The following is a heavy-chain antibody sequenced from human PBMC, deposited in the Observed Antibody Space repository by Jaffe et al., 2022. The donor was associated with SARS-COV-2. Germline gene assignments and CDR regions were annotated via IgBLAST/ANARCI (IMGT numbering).Heavy chain of an antibody. D-gene: IGHD3-10*01. J-gene: IGHJ3*02. CDR2: IYYSGST. CDR3: ARDQIGPVRGQDAFDI. V-gene: IGHV4-30-4*01. Sequence: QVQLQESGPGLVKPSQTLSLTCTVSGGSISSGDYYWSWIRQPPGKGLEWIGYIYYSGSTYYNPSLKSRVTISVDTSKNQFSLKLSSVTAADTAVYYCARDQIGPVRGQDAFDIWGQGTMVTVSS. CDR1: GGSISSGDYY.